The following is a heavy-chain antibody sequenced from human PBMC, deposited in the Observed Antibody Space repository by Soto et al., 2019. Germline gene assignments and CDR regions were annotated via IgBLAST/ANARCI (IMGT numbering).Heavy chain of an antibody. D-gene: IGHD3-22*01. CDR3: AGRNGYYSGIDY. CDR1: GGSFSGYY. J-gene: IGHJ4*02. CDR2: VNHSGGI. Sequence: QVQLQQWGAGLLKPSETRSLTCVVYGGSFSGYYWSWIRQPPGKGLEWFGEVNHSGGIDYNPSLKSRVTISVDTSKNQFSLKLSSVTAADTDVYYCAGRNGYYSGIDYWGQGTLVTVSS. V-gene: IGHV4-34*02.